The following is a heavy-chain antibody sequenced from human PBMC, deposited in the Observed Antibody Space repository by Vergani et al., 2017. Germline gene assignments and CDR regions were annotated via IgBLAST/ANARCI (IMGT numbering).Heavy chain of an antibody. CDR3: VRNGETASNSDYFDH. Sequence: VESGGTLVQPGGSLRLSCAVSGFTFSDSWMAWVRQAPGKGLEWVANIDRDGSETIYLDSLKGRFTSSRDNAKSSVFLQMDSLRVEDTALYYCVRNGETASNSDYFDHWGQGTHVTVSS. D-gene: IGHD5-24*01. V-gene: IGHV3-7*01. CDR2: IDRDGSET. J-gene: IGHJ4*02. CDR1: GFTFSDSW.